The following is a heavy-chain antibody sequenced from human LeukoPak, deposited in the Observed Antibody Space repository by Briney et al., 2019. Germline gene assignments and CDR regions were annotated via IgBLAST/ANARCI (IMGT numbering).Heavy chain of an antibody. CDR1: GVSFSGYY. CDR2: INHSGST. J-gene: IGHJ6*03. CDR3: ARKGPSVRYYYYYMDV. D-gene: IGHD3-10*01. Sequence: SETLSLTCAVYGVSFSGYYWSWIRQPPGKGLEWIGEINHSGSTNYNPSLKSRVTISLDTSKNQFSLKLSSVTAADTAVYYCARKGPSVRYYYYYMDVWGKGTTVTVSS. V-gene: IGHV4-34*01.